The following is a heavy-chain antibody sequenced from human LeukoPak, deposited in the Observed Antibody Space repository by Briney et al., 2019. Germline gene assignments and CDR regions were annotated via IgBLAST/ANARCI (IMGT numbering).Heavy chain of an antibody. CDR1: GGSISSSSYY. V-gene: IGHV4-39*07. CDR2: IYYSGST. J-gene: IGHJ3*02. D-gene: IGHD5-18*01. Sequence: PSETLSLTCTVSGGSISSSSYYWGWIRQPPGKGLEWIGSIYYSGSTYYNPSLKCRVTISVDTSKNQFSLKLSSVTAADTAVYYCATRGYSYGFLLGGAFDIWGQGTMVTVSS. CDR3: ATRGYSYGFLLGGAFDI.